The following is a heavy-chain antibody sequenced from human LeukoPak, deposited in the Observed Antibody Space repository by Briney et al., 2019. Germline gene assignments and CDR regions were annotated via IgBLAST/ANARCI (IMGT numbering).Heavy chain of an antibody. V-gene: IGHV3-21*01. CDR3: ARDECSGGSCYLDY. D-gene: IGHD2-15*01. Sequence: GGSLRLSCAASGFTFSSYSMNWVHQAPGKGLEWVSSISSSSSYIYYADSVKGRFTISRDNAKNSLYLQMNSLRAEDTAVYYCARDECSGGSCYLDYWGQGTLVTVPS. J-gene: IGHJ4*02. CDR1: GFTFSSYS. CDR2: ISSSSSYI.